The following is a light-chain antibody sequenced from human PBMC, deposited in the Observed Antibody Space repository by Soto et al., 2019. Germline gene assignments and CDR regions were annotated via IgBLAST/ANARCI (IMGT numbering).Light chain of an antibody. Sequence: IVLTQSPANLSVSPGERATLSCRASESVSDDLAWYQQKPGRAPRLLIYGASSRATGIPDRFSGSGSGTDFTLTISSLQPEDFATYYCLQDYIYPWTFGQGTKVDIK. V-gene: IGKV3D-15*01. CDR3: LQDYIYPWT. J-gene: IGKJ1*01. CDR1: ESVSDD. CDR2: GAS.